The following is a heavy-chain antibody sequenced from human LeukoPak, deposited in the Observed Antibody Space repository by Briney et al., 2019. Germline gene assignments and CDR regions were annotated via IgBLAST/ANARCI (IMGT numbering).Heavy chain of an antibody. CDR1: GGSFSGYY. V-gene: IGHV4-34*01. J-gene: IGHJ6*03. D-gene: IGHD3-3*01. Sequence: SETLSLTCAVYGGSFSGYYWSWIRQPPGKGLEWIGEINHSGSTNYNPSLKSRVTISVDTSKNQFSLKLSSVTAADTAVYYCARVIRFLEWLGYYYYYYMDVWGKGTTVTASS. CDR2: INHSGST. CDR3: ARVIRFLEWLGYYYYYYMDV.